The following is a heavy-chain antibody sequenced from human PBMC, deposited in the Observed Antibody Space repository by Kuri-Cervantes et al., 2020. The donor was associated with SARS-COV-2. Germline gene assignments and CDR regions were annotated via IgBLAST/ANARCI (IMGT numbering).Heavy chain of an antibody. CDR3: AREIAVAGFDY. CDR1: GFTVSSNY. J-gene: IGHJ4*02. D-gene: IGHD6-19*01. V-gene: IGHV3-66*02. Sequence: GESLKISCAASGFTVSSNYMSWVRQAPGKGLEWVSVIYSGGNTDYADSVKGRFTIPRDNSKNTLYLQMNSLRAEDTAVYYCAREIAVAGFDYWGQGTLVTVSS. CDR2: IYSGGNT.